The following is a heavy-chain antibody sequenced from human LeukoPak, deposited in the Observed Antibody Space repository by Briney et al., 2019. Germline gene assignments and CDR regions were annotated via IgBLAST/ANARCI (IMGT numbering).Heavy chain of an antibody. CDR1: GFTFSSYA. D-gene: IGHD3-10*01. CDR2: ISGSGGST. CDR3: ARGSSDRPKLWSRKVAFDY. Sequence: QSGGSLRLSCAASGFTFSSYAMSWVRQAPGKGLEWVSAISGSGGSTYYADSVKGRFTISRDNSKNTLYLQMNSLRAEDTAVYYCARGSSDRPKLWSRKVAFDYWGQGTLVTVSS. V-gene: IGHV3-23*01. J-gene: IGHJ4*02.